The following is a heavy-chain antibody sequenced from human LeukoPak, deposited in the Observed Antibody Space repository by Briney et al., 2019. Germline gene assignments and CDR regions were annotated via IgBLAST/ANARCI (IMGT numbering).Heavy chain of an antibody. J-gene: IGHJ3*02. V-gene: IGHV3-30-3*01. D-gene: IGHD3-22*01. CDR2: ISYDGSNK. CDR3: ARDIPYDSSGDVGNAFDI. Sequence: GIPLRLSCAASGFTFSSYAMHWVRQAPGKGLEWVAVISYDGSNKYYADSVKGRFTISRDNSKNTLYLQMNSLRAEDTAVYYCARDIPYDSSGDVGNAFDIWGQGTMVTVSS. CDR1: GFTFSSYA.